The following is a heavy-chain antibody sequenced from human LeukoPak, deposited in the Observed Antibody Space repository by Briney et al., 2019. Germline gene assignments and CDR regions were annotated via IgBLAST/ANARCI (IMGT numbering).Heavy chain of an antibody. J-gene: IGHJ4*02. Sequence: GASVKVSCKASGGTFSSYGISWVRQAPGQGLEWMGWISAYNGNTNYAQKLQGRVTMTTDTSTSTAYMELRSLRSDDTAVYYCVRHAQFPGIAAAAGVNDYWGQGTLVTVSS. CDR2: ISAYNGNT. D-gene: IGHD6-13*01. CDR1: GGTFSSYG. V-gene: IGHV1-18*01. CDR3: VRHAQFPGIAAAAGVNDY.